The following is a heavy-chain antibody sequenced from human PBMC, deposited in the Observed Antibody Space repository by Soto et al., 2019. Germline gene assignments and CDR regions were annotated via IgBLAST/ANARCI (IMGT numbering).Heavy chain of an antibody. Sequence: QVQLVQSGAEVKKPGSSVKVSCKASGGTFSSYTIRWVRQAPAQGLEWMGRIIPILGIANYAQKFQGRVTITADKSTSTAYMELSSLRSEDTAVYYCARAMDYGDRDVWGQGTTVTVSS. J-gene: IGHJ6*02. CDR3: ARAMDYGDRDV. D-gene: IGHD4-17*01. CDR1: GGTFSSYT. CDR2: IIPILGIA. V-gene: IGHV1-69*02.